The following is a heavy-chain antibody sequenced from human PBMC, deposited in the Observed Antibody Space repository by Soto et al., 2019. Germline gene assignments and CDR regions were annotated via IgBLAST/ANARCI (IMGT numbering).Heavy chain of an antibody. J-gene: IGHJ4*02. CDR2: IYWDNDK. Sequence: SGPTLVNPTQTLTLTCTFAGFSLSTSGVGVGWIRQPPGKTLEWLAFIYWDNDKRYSPSLRSRLTITKDTSKNQVVLTMTNMDPVDTATYYCAHKGYGDYPLDYWGQGTLVTVSS. CDR1: GFSLSTSGVG. D-gene: IGHD4-17*01. CDR3: AHKGYGDYPLDY. V-gene: IGHV2-5*02.